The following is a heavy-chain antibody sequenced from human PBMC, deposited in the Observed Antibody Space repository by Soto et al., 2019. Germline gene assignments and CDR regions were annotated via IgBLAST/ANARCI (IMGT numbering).Heavy chain of an antibody. CDR3: AKGGVYSGYDYRPRPVTTDY. CDR1: GFTFSSYA. D-gene: IGHD5-12*01. V-gene: IGHV3-30*04. J-gene: IGHJ4*02. CDR2: ISYDGSNK. Sequence: QVQLVESGGGVVQPGRSLRLSCAASGFTFSSYAMHWVRQAPGKGLEWVAVISYDGSNKYYADSVKGRFTISRDNSKNTLYLQMNSLRAEDTAVYYCAKGGVYSGYDYRPRPVTTDYWGQGTLVTVSS.